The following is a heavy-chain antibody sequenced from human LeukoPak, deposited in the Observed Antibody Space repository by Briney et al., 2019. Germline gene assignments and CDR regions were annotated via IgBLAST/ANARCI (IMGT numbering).Heavy chain of an antibody. CDR2: IRSNGRDT. CDR1: GFTFSEYS. D-gene: IGHD2-2*01. Sequence: GGSLRLSCAASGFTFSEYSMSWVRQAPGKGLEWVSNIRSNGRDTYYADSVKGRFTISRDNSKNTLYLEMNILRAEDTAVYYCAKGGYTTCLYPWGQGTLVTVSS. V-gene: IGHV3-23*01. J-gene: IGHJ5*02. CDR3: AKGGYTTCLYP.